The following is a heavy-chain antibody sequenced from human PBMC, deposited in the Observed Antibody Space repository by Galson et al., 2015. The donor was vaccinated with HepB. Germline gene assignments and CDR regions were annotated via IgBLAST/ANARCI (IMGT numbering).Heavy chain of an antibody. J-gene: IGHJ4*02. D-gene: IGHD3-22*01. V-gene: IGHV3-21*01. Sequence: SLRLSCAASGFTFSSYSMNWVRQAPGKGLEWVSSISSSSSYIYYADSVKGRFTISRDNVKNSLYLQMNSLRAEDTAVYYCARFPNKIVAPNWGQGTLVTVSS. CDR3: ARFPNKIVAPN. CDR2: ISSSSSYI. CDR1: GFTFSSYS.